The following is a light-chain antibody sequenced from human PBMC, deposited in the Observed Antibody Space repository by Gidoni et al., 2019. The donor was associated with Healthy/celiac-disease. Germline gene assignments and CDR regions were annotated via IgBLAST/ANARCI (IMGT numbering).Light chain of an antibody. V-gene: IGLV3-21*02. Sequence: SYVLTQPPSVSVAPGQTARITCGGNNIGSKSVHWYQQKQGQAPVLVVYDDSARPSGIPERFSVSNSGNTATLTISRVASGDEADYYCQVWDSSSDHYVFGTGTKVTVL. CDR2: DDS. CDR1: NIGSKS. J-gene: IGLJ1*01. CDR3: QVWDSSSDHYV.